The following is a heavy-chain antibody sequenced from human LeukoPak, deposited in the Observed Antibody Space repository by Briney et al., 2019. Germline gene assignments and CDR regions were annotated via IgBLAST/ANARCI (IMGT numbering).Heavy chain of an antibody. CDR1: GFTFNRNA. D-gene: IGHD2-2*01. Sequence: GGSLRLSCAASGFTFNRNAISWVRQAPGKGLEWVSTIGGSGDKTFYADSVKGRFTISRDNAKNSLYLQMNSLRAEDTAVYYCARDTGGVVPAALFDPWGQGTLVTVSS. V-gene: IGHV3-21*01. CDR2: IGGSGDKT. CDR3: ARDTGGVVPAALFDP. J-gene: IGHJ5*02.